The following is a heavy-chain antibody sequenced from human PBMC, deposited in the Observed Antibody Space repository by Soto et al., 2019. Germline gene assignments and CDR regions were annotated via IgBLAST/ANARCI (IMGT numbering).Heavy chain of an antibody. CDR2: INSDGTST. CDR3: ASTVGVATQFDY. J-gene: IGHJ4*01. D-gene: IGHD5-12*01. V-gene: IGHV3-74*03. Sequence: EVQLVESGGGLVQPGRSLRLSCAASGFTFSTSWMHWVRQAPGKGLVWVSRINSDGTSTKYADSVKGRFTISRDNAKNTLCLHMNSLRTEDTAVYYCASTVGVATQFDYWGRGALLTVSS. CDR1: GFTFSTSW.